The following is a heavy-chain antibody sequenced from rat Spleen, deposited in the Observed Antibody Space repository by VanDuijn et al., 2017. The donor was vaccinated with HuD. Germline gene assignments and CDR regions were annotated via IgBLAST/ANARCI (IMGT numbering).Heavy chain of an antibody. CDR2: ISYGDSSGHSGT. J-gene: IGHJ2*01. V-gene: IGHV5-29*01. D-gene: IGHD1-9*01. Sequence: EVQLVESGGGLVQPGRSLKLSCAASGFTFSDYGVAWVRQAPTTGLEWVATISYGDSSGHSGTYYRDSVKGRFTISRDNAKSTLNQQMDSLRSEDTATYYCARRHYGYTDYFDYWGQGVMVTVSS. CDR1: GFTFSDYG. CDR3: ARRHYGYTDYFDY.